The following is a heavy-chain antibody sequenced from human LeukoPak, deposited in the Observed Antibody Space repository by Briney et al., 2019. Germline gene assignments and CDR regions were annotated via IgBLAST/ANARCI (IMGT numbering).Heavy chain of an antibody. CDR3: ARSGGGSYYYFDY. CDR1: GFTFSDYY. Sequence: RGSLRLSCAPSGFTFSDYYMSWIRHAPGKALEGFSYISSSGSTIYYADSVKGRFTISRDNAKNSLYLQMNSLRAEDTAVYYCARSGGGSYYYFDYWGEGTLVTVSS. CDR2: ISSSGSTI. V-gene: IGHV3-11*01. D-gene: IGHD1-26*01. J-gene: IGHJ4*02.